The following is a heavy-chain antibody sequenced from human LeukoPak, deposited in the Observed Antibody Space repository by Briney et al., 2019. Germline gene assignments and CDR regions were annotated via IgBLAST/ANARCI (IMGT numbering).Heavy chain of an antibody. CDR3: ARGQKYRSGYTVTELGSGYFDY. CDR2: IFYSGSA. CDR1: GGSMSGYY. V-gene: IGHV4-59*01. Sequence: SETLSLTCNVAGGSMSGYYWSWIRQPPGKRLEWIGHIFYSGSANYNPSLKSRVTISVDTSRNQFSLQLSSVTAADTAVYYCARGQKYRSGYTVTELGSGYFDYWGQGPLVTVSS. D-gene: IGHD5-18*01. J-gene: IGHJ4*02.